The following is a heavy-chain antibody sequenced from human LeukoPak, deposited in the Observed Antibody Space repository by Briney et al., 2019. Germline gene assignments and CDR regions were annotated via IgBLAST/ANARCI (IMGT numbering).Heavy chain of an antibody. CDR3: ANDPLLRRFYY. J-gene: IGHJ4*02. D-gene: IGHD3-9*01. V-gene: IGHV3-23*01. CDR2: ISGSGGST. CDR1: GFTFTSYA. Sequence: PGGSLRLSYAASGFTFTSYAMRWVRQAPGKGLEWVSAISGSGGSTYYADSVKGRFTISRDNSKNSLSLQMNGLRPEDTAVYYCANDPLLRRFYYWGQGTLVTVSS.